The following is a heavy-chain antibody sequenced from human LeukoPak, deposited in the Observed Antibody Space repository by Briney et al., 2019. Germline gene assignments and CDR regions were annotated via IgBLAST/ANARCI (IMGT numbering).Heavy chain of an antibody. D-gene: IGHD2-2*01. CDR1: GFSLSTSGVG. CDR3: ARGIRAAADY. J-gene: IGHJ4*02. CDR2: IFWNDDE. Sequence: SGPTLVKPTQTLTLTCTFSGFSLSTSGVGVGWIRQPPGKALEWLALIFWNDDEHYSPSLKSRLTITKDTSKNQVVLTMTNMDPEDTATYYCARGIRAAADYWGQGTLVTVSS. V-gene: IGHV2-5*01.